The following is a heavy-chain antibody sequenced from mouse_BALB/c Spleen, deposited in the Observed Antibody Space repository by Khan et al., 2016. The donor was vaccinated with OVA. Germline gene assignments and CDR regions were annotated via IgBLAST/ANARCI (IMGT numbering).Heavy chain of an antibody. Sequence: QVQLKQSGPGLVAPSQSLSITCTISGFSLTNYGVHWVRQPPGKGLEWLVVIWSDGSTTYNSALKSRLSISKDNSKGQVFLKMSSLQTDDTAMYYCARQPYYHYYLMDYWGQGTSVTVSS. V-gene: IGHV2-6-1*01. CDR1: GFSLTNYG. D-gene: IGHD2-10*01. CDR3: ARQPYYHYYLMDY. J-gene: IGHJ4*01. CDR2: IWSDGST.